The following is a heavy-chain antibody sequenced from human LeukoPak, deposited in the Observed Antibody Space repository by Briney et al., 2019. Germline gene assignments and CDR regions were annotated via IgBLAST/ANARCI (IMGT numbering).Heavy chain of an antibody. CDR3: ASPGCSSTSCSLGYYYGVDV. Sequence: SETLSLTCAVYGGSFSGYYWSWLRQPPGKGLEWIGEINHSGSTNYNPSLKSRVTISVDTSKNQFSLKLSSVTAADTAVYYCASPGCSSTSCSLGYYYGVDVWGQGTTVTVSS. CDR1: GGSFSGYY. J-gene: IGHJ6*02. CDR2: INHSGST. V-gene: IGHV4-34*01. D-gene: IGHD2-2*01.